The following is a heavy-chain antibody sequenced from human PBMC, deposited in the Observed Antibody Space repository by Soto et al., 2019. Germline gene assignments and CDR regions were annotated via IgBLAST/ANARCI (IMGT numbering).Heavy chain of an antibody. V-gene: IGHV3-11*01. Sequence: GGSMRLSCAASGFTFSDYYMSWIRQATGKGLEWVSYISSSGSTIYYADSVKGPFTISRDNAKNSLYLQMNSLRAEDTAVYYCARGPYDYVWGSDPPHFDYWGQGTLVTVPQ. CDR1: GFTFSDYY. CDR3: ARGPYDYVWGSDPPHFDY. D-gene: IGHD3-16*02. CDR2: ISSSGSTI. J-gene: IGHJ4*02.